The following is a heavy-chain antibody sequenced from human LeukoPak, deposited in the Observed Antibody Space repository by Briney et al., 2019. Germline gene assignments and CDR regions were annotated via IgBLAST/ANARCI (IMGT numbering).Heavy chain of an antibody. J-gene: IGHJ6*02. CDR3: AKAYGDFTSYYYYGMDV. CDR1: GFTFTTNA. V-gene: IGHV3-23*01. Sequence: GGSLRLSCAASGFTFTTNAMTWVRQTPGKGLEWVSAIDGSGGSTYYADSVKGRLTISRDNSKNTLYLQMNSLRAEDTAVYYCAKAYGDFTSYYYYGMDVWGQGTTVTVSS. CDR2: IDGSGGST. D-gene: IGHD4-17*01.